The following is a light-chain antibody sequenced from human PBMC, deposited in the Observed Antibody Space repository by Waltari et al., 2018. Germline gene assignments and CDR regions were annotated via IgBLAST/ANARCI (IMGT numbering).Light chain of an antibody. CDR1: QSVGSQY. CDR2: ATS. Sequence: EIVLTHSPGTLSLSPGERATLSCRASQSVGSQYLAWYQQKPGQAPRLLIYATSTRATGIPDRFSGGGSGTGFTLTISRLEPEDFAVYYCHQCDASPQTFGQGTKVEI. CDR3: HQCDASPQT. V-gene: IGKV3-20*01. J-gene: IGKJ1*01.